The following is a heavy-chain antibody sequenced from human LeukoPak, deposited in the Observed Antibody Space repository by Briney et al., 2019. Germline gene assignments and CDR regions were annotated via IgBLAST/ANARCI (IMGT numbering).Heavy chain of an antibody. V-gene: IGHV1-2*02. D-gene: IGHD5-24*01. CDR1: GYTLTGYY. CDR2: INPNSGGT. Sequence: GASVKVSCKASGYTLTGYYMHGVRHAPGQGLEWMGWINPNSGGTNYAQKFQGRVTMTRDTSISTAYMELSRLRSDDTAVYYCARGKRARWLQAYYFDYWGQGTLVTVSS. J-gene: IGHJ4*02. CDR3: ARGKRARWLQAYYFDY.